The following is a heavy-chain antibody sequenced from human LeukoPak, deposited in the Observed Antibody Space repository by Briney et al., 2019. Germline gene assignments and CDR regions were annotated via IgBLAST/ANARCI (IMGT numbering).Heavy chain of an antibody. D-gene: IGHD6-19*01. J-gene: IGHJ4*02. Sequence: GGSLRLSCTASGFTFGDYAMSWVRQAPGKGLEWVGFIRSKAYGGTTEYAASVKGRFTISRDDSKSIAYLQMNSLKTEDTAVYYCARGKIAVAEFDYWGQGTLVTVSS. CDR2: IRSKAYGGTT. CDR1: GFTFGDYA. CDR3: ARGKIAVAEFDY. V-gene: IGHV3-49*04.